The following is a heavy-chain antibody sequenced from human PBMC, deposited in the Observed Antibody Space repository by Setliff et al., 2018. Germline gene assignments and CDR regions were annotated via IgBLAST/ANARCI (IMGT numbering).Heavy chain of an antibody. J-gene: IGHJ4*02. CDR2: IFHSGST. D-gene: IGHD6-19*01. V-gene: IGHV4-4*02. CDR1: GGSITSSNW. Sequence: SETLSLTCAVSGGSITSSNWWSWVRQPPGQGLEWIGEIFHSGSTAYSPSLKSRATISVDKSKNQFSLKLNSVTAADTAVYYCVRREIAVAGDPFEPWGQGTLVTVSS. CDR3: VRREIAVAGDPFEP.